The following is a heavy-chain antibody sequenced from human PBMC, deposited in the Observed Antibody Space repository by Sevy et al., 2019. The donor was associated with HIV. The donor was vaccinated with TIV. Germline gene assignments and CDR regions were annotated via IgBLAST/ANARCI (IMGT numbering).Heavy chain of an antibody. Sequence: ASVKVSCKASGYTFISYGMNWVRQAPGQGLEWMGWINTNTGNPTYAQGFTGRFVFSLDTSINTEYLQISSLKAEDTAGYYCARTSRGIVVVPAAQHYYGMDVWGQGTTVTVSS. V-gene: IGHV7-4-1*02. CDR2: INTNTGNP. J-gene: IGHJ6*02. D-gene: IGHD2-2*01. CDR1: GYTFISYG. CDR3: ARTSRGIVVVPAAQHYYGMDV.